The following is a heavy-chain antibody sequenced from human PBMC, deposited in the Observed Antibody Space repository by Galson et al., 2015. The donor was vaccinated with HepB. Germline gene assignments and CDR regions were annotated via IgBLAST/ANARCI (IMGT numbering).Heavy chain of an antibody. Sequence: SVKVSCKASGYAFSNYDINWVRQAPGQGLEWMGWMKPNNGDTGYAQKFQGRVTMTSDNSTSTAYMELTVLRSEDTAVYFCASGLAVAGTGYWGQGTLVTVSS. CDR1: GYAFSNYD. J-gene: IGHJ4*02. CDR3: ASGLAVAGTGY. CDR2: MKPNNGDT. D-gene: IGHD6-19*01. V-gene: IGHV1-8*01.